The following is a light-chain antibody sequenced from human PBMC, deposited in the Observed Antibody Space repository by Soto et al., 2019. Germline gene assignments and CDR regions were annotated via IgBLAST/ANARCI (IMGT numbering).Light chain of an antibody. CDR1: QSISSF. J-gene: IGKJ2*01. CDR2: AAS. Sequence: DIQMTQSPSSLSASVGDRVTITCRASQSISSFLNWYQQKPGNAPNYLIYAASMLRDGVPSRFSGSGSETHFTLTINSLQHEYFATYYCQQSYSMPYTFGQGTKLEIK. V-gene: IGKV1-39*01. CDR3: QQSYSMPYT.